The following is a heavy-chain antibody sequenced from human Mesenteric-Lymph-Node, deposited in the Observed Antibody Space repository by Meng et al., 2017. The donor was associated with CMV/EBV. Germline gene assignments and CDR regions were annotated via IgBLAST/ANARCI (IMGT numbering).Heavy chain of an antibody. CDR1: GFNFRTYW. CDR2: IKQDGSEK. Sequence: GESLKISCAASGFNFRTYWMSWVRQAPGKGLEWVANIKQDGSEKYYVDSVEGRFTISRDSAEKSVYLQMSSVRVEDMAVYYCVRGGDFRYGMDVWGQGTTVTVSS. V-gene: IGHV3-7*01. J-gene: IGHJ6*02. CDR3: VRGGDFRYGMDV. D-gene: IGHD3-3*01.